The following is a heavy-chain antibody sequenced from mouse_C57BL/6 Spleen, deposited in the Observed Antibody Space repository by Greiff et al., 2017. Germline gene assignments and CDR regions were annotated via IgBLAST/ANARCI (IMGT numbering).Heavy chain of an antibody. Sequence: QVQLQQPGAELVRPGSSVKLSCKASGYTFTSYWMDWVKQRPGQGLEWIGNIYPSDSETHYNQKFKDKATLTVDKSSSTAYMQLSSLTSEDSAVYYCASQRSYGYQAWFAYWGQGTLVTVSA. V-gene: IGHV1-61*01. CDR2: IYPSDSET. D-gene: IGHD2-2*01. CDR1: GYTFTSYW. CDR3: ASQRSYGYQAWFAY. J-gene: IGHJ3*01.